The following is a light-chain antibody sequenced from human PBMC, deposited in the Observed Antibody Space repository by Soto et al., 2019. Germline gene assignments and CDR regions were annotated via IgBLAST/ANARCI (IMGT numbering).Light chain of an antibody. J-gene: IGKJ1*01. CDR1: QSLRSS. CDR2: GAS. Sequence: VMTQSPATLSVSPGERATLSCRASQSLRSSLAWYQQKPGQAPRLLIYGASTRATGVPTRISGSGSGTEFTLTISSLQSEDFALYYCQQYNDWPLTFGQGTKVDIK. CDR3: QQYNDWPLT. V-gene: IGKV3D-15*01.